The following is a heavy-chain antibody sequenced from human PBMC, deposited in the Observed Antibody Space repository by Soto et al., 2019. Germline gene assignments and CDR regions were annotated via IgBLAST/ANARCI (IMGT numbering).Heavy chain of an antibody. V-gene: IGHV3-9*01. CDR2: VSWNSEIV. J-gene: IGHJ6*02. CDR1: GFKFGDYA. CDR3: AKDRGPCSGNKCSSLYYYYGMDV. D-gene: IGHD2-15*01. Sequence: EVQLVESGGGLVQPGRSLRLSCEASGFKFGDYAMHWVRQALGKGLEWVSGVSWNSEIVGYADSVKGRFTISRDNAKNSLYLEMNSLRTEDTALYYCAKDRGPCSGNKCSSLYYYYGMDVWGQGTTVTVSS.